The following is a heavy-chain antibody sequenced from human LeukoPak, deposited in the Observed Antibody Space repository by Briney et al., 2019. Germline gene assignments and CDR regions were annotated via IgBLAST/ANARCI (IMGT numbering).Heavy chain of an antibody. V-gene: IGHV5-51*01. Sequence: GESLKISCKGSGYSFTSHWIGWVRQMPGKGLEWMGIIYPDDSDTRYSPSFQGQVTISADKSISTAYLQWSSLKASDTAMYYCAKSRGSIWTVFDYWGQGTLVTVSS. CDR3: AKSRGSIWTVFDY. D-gene: IGHD1-1*01. CDR2: IYPDDSDT. J-gene: IGHJ4*02. CDR1: GYSFTSHW.